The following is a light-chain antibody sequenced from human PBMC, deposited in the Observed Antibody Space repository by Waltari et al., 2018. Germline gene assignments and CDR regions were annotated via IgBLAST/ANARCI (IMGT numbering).Light chain of an antibody. V-gene: IGLV3-21*04. Sequence: YVVTQPPSVSVAPGKTARLTCEGENIESKSVTWYQKKPGQAPVLVMFYDRDRPSGIPERFSGSNSGNTATLTINWVEPGDEADYHCQVWDDTNNSGVFGGGTKLTVL. CDR3: QVWDDTNNSGV. CDR2: YDR. CDR1: NIESKS. J-gene: IGLJ3*02.